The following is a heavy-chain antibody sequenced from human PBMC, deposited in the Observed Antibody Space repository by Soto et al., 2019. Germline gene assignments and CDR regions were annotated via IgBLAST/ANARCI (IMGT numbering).Heavy chain of an antibody. D-gene: IGHD2-15*01. CDR1: GSSSDPFT. Sequence: LRLSCVASGSSSDPFTMHWVRELPGKGLEWVAGLSWDRSTVAYADSVQGRFTISRDHAKNSVDLLMDSLRPDDTALYLCAVSSPDIVVLPSSIYFTSWGPGTQVTVSS. CDR2: LSWDRSTV. J-gene: IGHJ4*02. V-gene: IGHV3-9*02. CDR3: AVSSPDIVVLPSSIYFTS.